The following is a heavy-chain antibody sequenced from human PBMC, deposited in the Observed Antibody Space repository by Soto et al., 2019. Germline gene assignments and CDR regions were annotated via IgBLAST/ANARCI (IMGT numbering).Heavy chain of an antibody. CDR2: IRSKAYGGTT. J-gene: IGHJ4*02. V-gene: IGHV3-49*03. CDR1: GFTFGDYA. CDR3: TRDFISPKTYQLLGSFDY. Sequence: GGSLRLSCTASGFTFGDYAMSWFRQAPGKGLEWVGFIRSKAYGGTTEYAASVKGRFTISRDDSKSIAYLQMNSLKTEDTAVYYCTRDFISPKTYQLLGSFDYWGQGTLVTVSS. D-gene: IGHD2-2*01.